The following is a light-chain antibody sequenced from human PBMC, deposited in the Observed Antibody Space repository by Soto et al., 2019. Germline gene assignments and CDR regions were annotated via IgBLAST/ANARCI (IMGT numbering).Light chain of an antibody. J-gene: IGLJ1*01. CDR1: STDFVSYNR. Sequence: QSALTQPPSVSGSPGQSVTISCTGTSTDFVSYNRVSWYQQPPGTAPKLIIYGVSHRPSGVSTRFSASRSAYTASLTISGLQSEDEADYYCSSFTSNYFYVFGPGTKLTVL. CDR2: GVS. V-gene: IGLV2-18*02. CDR3: SSFTSNYFYV.